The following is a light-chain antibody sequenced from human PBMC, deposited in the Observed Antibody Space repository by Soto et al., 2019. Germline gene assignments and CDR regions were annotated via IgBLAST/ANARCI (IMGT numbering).Light chain of an antibody. CDR1: QGISSY. CDR3: QQLNTFPVT. Sequence: DIQLTQSPSFLSASVGDRVTISCRASQGISSYLAWYQQTPGKAPKLLIYASSTLQSGVPSRFSGSGSGTEFTLTIGSLQPEDFATYYCQQLNTFPVTFGQGTRLDI. CDR2: ASS. V-gene: IGKV1-9*01. J-gene: IGKJ5*01.